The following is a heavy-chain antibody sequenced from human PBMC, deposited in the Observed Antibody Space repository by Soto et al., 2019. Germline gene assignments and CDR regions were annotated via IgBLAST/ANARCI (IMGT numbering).Heavy chain of an antibody. V-gene: IGHV1-8*02. D-gene: IGHD3-10*01. J-gene: IGHJ4*02. Sequence: ASVKVSCKASGYTFGANYIHWVRQAPGQGLEWMGWMNPNTGNAGYAQKFQGRVTMTRSTSISTAYMELSSLGSEDTAVYYCARKYPYGNEDFAQGGQGTPVPVSS. CDR1: GYTFGANY. CDR2: MNPNTGNA. CDR3: ARKYPYGNEDFAQ.